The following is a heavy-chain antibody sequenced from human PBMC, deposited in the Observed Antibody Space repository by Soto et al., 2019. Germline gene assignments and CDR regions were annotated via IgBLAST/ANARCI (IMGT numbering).Heavy chain of an antibody. J-gene: IGHJ4*02. CDR3: ASANIGDYFQVY. V-gene: IGHV3-74*01. CDR1: GFTFSGYW. Sequence: EVQLVESGGGLVQPGGSLRLSCAVSGFTFSGYWMHWVRQAPGKGLVWVSRINSDGSTTSYADSVKGRFTISRDNAKNTLYLQRDSLRAEDTAVYYCASANIGDYFQVYWGQGTLVTVSS. CDR2: INSDGSTT. D-gene: IGHD4-17*01.